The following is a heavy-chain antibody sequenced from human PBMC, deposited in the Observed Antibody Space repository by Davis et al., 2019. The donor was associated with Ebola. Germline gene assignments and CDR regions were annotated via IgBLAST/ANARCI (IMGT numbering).Heavy chain of an antibody. D-gene: IGHD5-18*01. CDR3: VRGNPRGDTFGDS. J-gene: IGHJ4*02. CDR2: ISSSSNYI. V-gene: IGHV3-21*04. Sequence: GESLKISCAASGFTFSSNSMNWVRQAPGKGLEWVSFISSSSNYIYYADSVKGRFTISRDNSKNTLYLQMTSLRVEDTAIYYCVRGNPRGDTFGDSWGQGTLVTVSS. CDR1: GFTFSSNS.